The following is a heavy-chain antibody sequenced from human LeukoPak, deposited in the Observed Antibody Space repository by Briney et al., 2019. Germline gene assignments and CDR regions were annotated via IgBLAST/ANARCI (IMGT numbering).Heavy chain of an antibody. V-gene: IGHV3-23*01. CDR2: ISGSGDNT. J-gene: IGHJ4*02. CDR3: AREWDYYDSSGYYGY. Sequence: GGSLRLSCAASGFTFSTYGMNWVRQAPGKGLEWVSTISGSGDNTYYADSVKGRFSISRDNSKNTLYLQMNSLRAEDTAVYYCAREWDYYDSSGYYGYWGQGTLVTVSS. CDR1: GFTFSTYG. D-gene: IGHD3-22*01.